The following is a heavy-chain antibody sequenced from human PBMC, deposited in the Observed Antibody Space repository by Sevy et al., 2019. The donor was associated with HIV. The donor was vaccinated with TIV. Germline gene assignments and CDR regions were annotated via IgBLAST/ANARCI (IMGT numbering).Heavy chain of an antibody. Sequence: GGSLRLSCVASGFNFRGYSMHWVRQAPGKGLEWVSYIRNTDNTIFYADSVKGRFTISRDNAKDSLYLQMNSLRDEDTALYYCARDLGWRYCGYWGQGTLVTVSS. D-gene: IGHD6-19*01. V-gene: IGHV3-48*02. CDR3: ARDLGWRYCGY. CDR1: GFNFRGYS. CDR2: IRNTDNTI. J-gene: IGHJ4*02.